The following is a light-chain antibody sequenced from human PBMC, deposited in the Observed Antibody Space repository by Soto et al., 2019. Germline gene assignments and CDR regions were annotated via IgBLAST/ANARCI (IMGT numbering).Light chain of an antibody. CDR3: QQYGSSSYT. V-gene: IGKV3-20*01. CDR2: GDS. CDR1: QSFSSSY. J-gene: IGKJ2*01. Sequence: EIVLTQSPGTLSLSPGEGATLSCRTSQSFSSSYLAWYQQKSGQAPRLLIYGDSSRAAGIPDRFSGSGSGTDFTLTISSLEPEDFAVYYCQQYGSSSYTFGQGTKLEIK.